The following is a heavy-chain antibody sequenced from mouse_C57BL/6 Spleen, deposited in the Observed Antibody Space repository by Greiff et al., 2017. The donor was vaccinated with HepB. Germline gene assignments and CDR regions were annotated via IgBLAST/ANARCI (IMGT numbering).Heavy chain of an antibody. V-gene: IGHV1-54*01. Sequence: LVESGAELVRPGTSVKVSCKASGYAFTNYLIEWVKQRPGQGLEWIGVINPGSGGTNYNEKFKGKATLTADKSSSTAYMQLSSLTSEDSAVYFCARWEGNYVTRGYAMDYWSQGTSVTVSS. CDR2: INPGSGGT. CDR1: GYAFTNYL. D-gene: IGHD2-1*01. J-gene: IGHJ4*01. CDR3: ARWEGNYVTRGYAMDY.